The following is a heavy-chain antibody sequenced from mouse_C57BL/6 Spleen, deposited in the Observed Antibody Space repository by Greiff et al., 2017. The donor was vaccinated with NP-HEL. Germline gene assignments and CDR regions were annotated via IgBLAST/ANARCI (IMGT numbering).Heavy chain of an antibody. CDR2: IDPSDSYT. V-gene: IGHV1-69*01. Sequence: VQLQQSGAELVMPGASVKLSCKASGYTFTSYWMHWVKQRPGQGLEWIGEIDPSDSYTNYNQKFKGKSTLTVDKSSSTAYMQLSSLTSEDSAVYYCERGQDGYPWGFAYWGQGTLVTVSA. D-gene: IGHD2-3*01. CDR1: GYTFTSYW. J-gene: IGHJ3*01. CDR3: ERGQDGYPWGFAY.